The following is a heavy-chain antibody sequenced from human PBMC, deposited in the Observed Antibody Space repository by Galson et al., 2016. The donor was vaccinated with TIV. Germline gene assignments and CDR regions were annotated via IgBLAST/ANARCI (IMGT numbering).Heavy chain of an antibody. CDR1: GDTFSNFV. CDR2: INPIFGTA. D-gene: IGHD3-10*01. V-gene: IGHV1-69*06. CDR3: ARGRGYYFGSGSSYFDY. Sequence: SVKVSCKASGDTFSNFVISWVRQAPGQGLEWMGSINPIFGTANYAQKFQGRVTITADTSTSTIYMELSSLRSEDTAVYYCARGRGYYFGSGSSYFDYWGQGSLVTVSS. J-gene: IGHJ4*02.